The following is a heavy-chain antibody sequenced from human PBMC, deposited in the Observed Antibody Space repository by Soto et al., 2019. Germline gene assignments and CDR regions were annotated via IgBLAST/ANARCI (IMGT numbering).Heavy chain of an antibody. V-gene: IGHV1-69*01. J-gene: IGHJ5*02. CDR2: IIPIFGTA. D-gene: IGHD3-16*01. CDR3: ASVAVIFRGRNWFDP. Sequence: QVQLVQSGAEVKKPGSSVKVSCKASGGTFSSYAISWVRQAPGQGLEWMGGIIPIFGTANYAQQFQGRVRITADESTRTAYMELSSLRSEDTAVYYCASVAVIFRGRNWFDPWGQGTLVTVSS. CDR1: GGTFSSYA.